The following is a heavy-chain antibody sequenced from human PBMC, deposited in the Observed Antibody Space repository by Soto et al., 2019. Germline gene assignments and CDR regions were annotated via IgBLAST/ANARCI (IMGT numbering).Heavy chain of an antibody. CDR3: ARVDYGDYGGSYYFHY. V-gene: IGHV3-21*01. Sequence: EVQLVESGGGLVKPGGSLRLSCAASGFPFSSYSMNWVRQAPGKGLEWVSSISSSSSYIYYADSVKGRFTISRDNAKNSLYLQMNSLRAEDTAVYYCARVDYGDYGGSYYFHYWGQGTLVTVSS. J-gene: IGHJ4*02. CDR2: ISSSSSYI. D-gene: IGHD4-17*01. CDR1: GFPFSSYS.